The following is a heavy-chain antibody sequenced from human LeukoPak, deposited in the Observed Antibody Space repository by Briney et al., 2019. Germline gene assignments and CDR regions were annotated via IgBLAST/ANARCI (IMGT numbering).Heavy chain of an antibody. J-gene: IGHJ4*02. CDR1: GYTFTSYY. V-gene: IGHV1-2*02. CDR2: VNPTKHCT. Sequence: GASVKVSCKTSGYTFTSYYMHWVRQAPGQGLEWMGWVNPTKHCTNYAQKFQGRVSMTRDTSISTAYMELSRLRSDDTAVYYCASVYYYYVSSGILILYFDYWGQGTLVTVSS. CDR3: ASVYYYYVSSGILILYFDY. D-gene: IGHD3-22*01.